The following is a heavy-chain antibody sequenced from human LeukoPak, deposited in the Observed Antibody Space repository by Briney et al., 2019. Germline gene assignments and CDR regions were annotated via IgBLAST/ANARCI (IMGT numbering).Heavy chain of an antibody. D-gene: IGHD2-21*02. CDR2: IYYSGST. V-gene: IGHV4-39*01. J-gene: IGHJ4*02. CDR3: ARLNDWVVTASAFDY. Sequence: PSETLSLTCTVSGGSISSSSYYWGWIRQPPGKGLEWIGSIYYSGSTYYNPSLKSRVTISVDTSKNQFSLKLSSVTAADTAVYYCARLNDWVVTASAFDYWGQGTLVTVSS. CDR1: GGSISSSSYY.